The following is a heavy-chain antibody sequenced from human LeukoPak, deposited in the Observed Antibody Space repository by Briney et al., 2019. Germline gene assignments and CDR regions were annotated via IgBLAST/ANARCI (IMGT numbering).Heavy chain of an antibody. CDR3: ARASSGGDYVWYFDY. Sequence: ASVKVSCKASGYTFTSYYMHWGRQPPGQGLEWMGKINPSGGSTSYAQKFQGRVTMTRDTSTSTVYMELSSPRSEDTAVYYCARASSGGDYVWYFDYWGQGTLVTVSS. CDR1: GYTFTSYY. J-gene: IGHJ4*02. CDR2: INPSGGST. V-gene: IGHV1-46*01. D-gene: IGHD4-17*01.